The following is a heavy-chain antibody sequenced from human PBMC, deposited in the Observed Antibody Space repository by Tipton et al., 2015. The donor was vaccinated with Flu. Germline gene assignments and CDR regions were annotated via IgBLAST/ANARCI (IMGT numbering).Heavy chain of an antibody. CDR1: SGSIRSTNYF. Sequence: TLSLTCTVSSGSIRSTNYFCAWIRQPPGKWLELIGSIYPSGTTYYNPSLKSRATISVDTSKNQFSLNLRSVTAADTAVYYCAREGSRGSWLIYWGQGTLVTVSS. CDR2: IYPSGTT. D-gene: IGHD6-13*01. V-gene: IGHV4-39*07. CDR3: AREGSRGSWLIY. J-gene: IGHJ4*02.